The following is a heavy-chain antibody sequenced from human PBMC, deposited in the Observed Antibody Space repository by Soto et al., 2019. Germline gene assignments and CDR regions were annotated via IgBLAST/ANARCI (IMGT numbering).Heavy chain of an antibody. V-gene: IGHV4-59*01. D-gene: IGHD1-26*01. CDR1: GGSISVYY. Sequence: QVQLQESGPGQVKPSETLSLKCTISGGSISVYYWSWIRQPPGQTLEWIGYIYDSGSPYYNPSLRRRVIISADPSKNQISLELTSATAAATAVYYCARGVGSSPPRYWGRGTLVTVSS. J-gene: IGHJ4*02. CDR3: ARGVGSSPPRY. CDR2: IYDSGSP.